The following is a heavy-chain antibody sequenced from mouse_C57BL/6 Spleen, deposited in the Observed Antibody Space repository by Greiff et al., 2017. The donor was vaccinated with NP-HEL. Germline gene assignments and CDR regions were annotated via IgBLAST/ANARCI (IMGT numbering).Heavy chain of an antibody. CDR2: ISSGGSYT. Sequence: EVQLQESGGDLVKPGGSLKLSCAASGFTFSSYGMSWVRQTPDKRLEWVATISSGGSYTYYPDSVKGRFTISRDNAKNTLYLQMSSLKSEDTAMYYCARHEKLEGWFAYWGQGTLVTVSA. J-gene: IGHJ3*01. CDR1: GFTFSSYG. V-gene: IGHV5-6*01. D-gene: IGHD3-3*01. CDR3: ARHEKLEGWFAY.